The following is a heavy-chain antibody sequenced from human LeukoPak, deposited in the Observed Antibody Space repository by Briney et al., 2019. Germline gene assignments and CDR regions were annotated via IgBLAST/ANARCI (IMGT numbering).Heavy chain of an antibody. Sequence: PSETLSLTCTVSGGSISSYYWSWIRQPPGKGLEWIGYIYYSGSTNYNPSLKSRVTISVDTSKNQFSLKLSSVTAADTAVYYCARHDPAFTIFGVVANSYYYGMDVWGQGTTVTVSS. CDR1: GGSISSYY. CDR2: IYYSGST. V-gene: IGHV4-59*08. D-gene: IGHD3-3*01. CDR3: ARHDPAFTIFGVVANSYYYGMDV. J-gene: IGHJ6*02.